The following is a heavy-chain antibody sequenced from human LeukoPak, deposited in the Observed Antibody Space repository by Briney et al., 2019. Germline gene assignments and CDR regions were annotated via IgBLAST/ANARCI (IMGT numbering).Heavy chain of an antibody. D-gene: IGHD3-22*01. J-gene: IGHJ4*02. Sequence: ASVKVSCKTSGYTFTDYYMQWVRQAPGQGLEWMGWINPNSGGTHYVQRFQGWVTMTRDTSISTAYMELSRLTSDDTAVYYCARGGPYYDSSRANDLNYWGQGTLVTVSS. CDR2: INPNSGGT. V-gene: IGHV1-2*04. CDR1: GYTFTDYY. CDR3: ARGGPYYDSSRANDLNY.